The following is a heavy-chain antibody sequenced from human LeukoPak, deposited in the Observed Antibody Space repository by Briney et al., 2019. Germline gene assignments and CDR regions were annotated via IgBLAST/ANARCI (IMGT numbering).Heavy chain of an antibody. CDR3: ARVGTVREKYYFDY. V-gene: IGHV1-18*01. J-gene: IGHJ4*02. CDR2: ISAYNGNT. Sequence: ASVKVSCKASGYTFTSYGISWVRQAPGQGLEWMGWISAYNGNTNYAQKFQGRVTMTTDTSTSTAYMELRSLRSDDTAVYYCARVGTVREKYYFDYWGQGTLVTASS. CDR1: GYTFTSYG. D-gene: IGHD1-14*01.